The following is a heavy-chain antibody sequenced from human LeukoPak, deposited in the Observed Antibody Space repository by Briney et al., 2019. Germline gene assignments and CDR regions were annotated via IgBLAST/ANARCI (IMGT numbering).Heavy chain of an antibody. CDR1: GGTFSNSV. J-gene: IGHJ5*02. CDR3: ARLELFYGDYGFDP. D-gene: IGHD4-17*01. CDR2: IIPIFGTA. Sequence: GSSVKVSCKASGGTFSNSVINWVRQAPGQGLEWMGGIIPIFGTANYAQKFQGRVTITADKSTSTAYMELSSLRSEDTAVYYCARLELFYGDYGFDPWGQGTLVTVSS. V-gene: IGHV1-69*06.